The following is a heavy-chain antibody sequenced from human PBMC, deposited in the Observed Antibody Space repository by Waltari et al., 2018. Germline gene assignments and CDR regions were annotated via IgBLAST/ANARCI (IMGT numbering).Heavy chain of an antibody. D-gene: IGHD2-8*01. J-gene: IGHJ5*02. CDR3: ARGRDLYANFDYNWFDP. Sequence: QVQLVQSGAEVLKPGASVKVSCQASGYTFINYEINWVRQATGQGLEWMGWMNPNSGATAYAQKFQGRIPMTRDTSITTAYMELSNLSADDTAVFYCARGRDLYANFDYNWFDPWGQGTLVTVSS. CDR1: GYTFINYE. CDR2: MNPNSGAT. V-gene: IGHV1-8*02.